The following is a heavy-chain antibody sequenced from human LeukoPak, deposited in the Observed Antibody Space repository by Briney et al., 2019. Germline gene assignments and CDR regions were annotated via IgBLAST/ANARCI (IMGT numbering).Heavy chain of an antibody. J-gene: IGHJ4*02. CDR1: GGTFSSYA. Sequence: ASVKVSCKASGGTFSSYAISWVRQAPGQGLEWMGGIIPIFGTANYAQKLQGRVTITADESTSTAYMELSSLRSEDTAVYYCAKAGIPAGYYDYVWGSYRYTEEDYWGQGTLVTVSS. V-gene: IGHV1-69*13. CDR2: IIPIFGTA. D-gene: IGHD3-16*02. CDR3: AKAGIPAGYYDYVWGSYRYTEEDY.